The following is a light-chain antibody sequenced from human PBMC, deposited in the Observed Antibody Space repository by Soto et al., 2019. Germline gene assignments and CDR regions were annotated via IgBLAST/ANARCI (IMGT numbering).Light chain of an antibody. V-gene: IGKV1-5*03. Sequence: DIQMTQSPSTLSASVGDRVTITCRASQTIRTYSAWYQQKPGKAPKLLIYKTSSLESGVPSRFSGSGSGTEFTPTIRSLQPDDFATYYCQQYSTYPLTFGGGTKVEIK. CDR3: QQYSTYPLT. CDR2: KTS. J-gene: IGKJ4*01. CDR1: QTIRTY.